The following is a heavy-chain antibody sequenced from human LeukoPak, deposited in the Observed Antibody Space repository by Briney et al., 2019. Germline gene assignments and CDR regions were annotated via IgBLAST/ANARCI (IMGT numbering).Heavy chain of an antibody. V-gene: IGHV3-48*03. J-gene: IGHJ4*02. CDR2: ISSSGSTI. CDR1: GFTFSSYE. CDR3: AREARLRYFDW. D-gene: IGHD3-16*01. Sequence: PGGSLRLSCAASGFTFSSYEMNWVRQAPGKGLEWGAYISSSGSTIYYADSLKGRFTISRDNAKNSLYLQMNSLRAEDTAVYYCAREARLRYFDWSGQGTLVTVSS.